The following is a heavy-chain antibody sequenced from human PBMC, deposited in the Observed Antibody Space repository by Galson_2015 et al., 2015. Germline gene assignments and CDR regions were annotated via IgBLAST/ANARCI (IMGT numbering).Heavy chain of an antibody. CDR3: ARGTYCSNGVCYVTYYMDV. CDR1: TFTFSSYS. Sequence: SLRLSCAASTFTFSSYSMNWVRQAPGKGLEWVSYISSHSSTIYYADSLKGRFTISRDNAKNSLYLQMNSLRDEDTAVYYCARGTYCSNGVCYVTYYMDVWGKGTTVTVSS. D-gene: IGHD2-8*01. V-gene: IGHV3-48*02. J-gene: IGHJ6*03. CDR2: ISSHSSTI.